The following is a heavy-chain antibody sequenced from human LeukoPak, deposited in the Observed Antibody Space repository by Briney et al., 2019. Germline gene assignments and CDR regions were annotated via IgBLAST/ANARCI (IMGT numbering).Heavy chain of an antibody. J-gene: IGHJ4*02. Sequence: PGGSLRLSRAASGFTFSGHSMSWVRQAPGKGLECVSAISSGGDVTFYADSVKGRFIVSRDQSNNMLSLQMSSLRAEDTALYYCAKHRAPVPGSHPKNPTAYFEDWGQGTLVTVSS. V-gene: IGHV3-23*01. CDR3: AKHRAPVPGSHPKNPTAYFED. CDR2: ISSGGDVT. CDR1: GFTFSGHS. D-gene: IGHD6-19*01.